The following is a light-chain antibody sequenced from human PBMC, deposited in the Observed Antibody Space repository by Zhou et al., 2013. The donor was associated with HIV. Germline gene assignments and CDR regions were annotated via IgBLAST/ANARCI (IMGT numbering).Light chain of an antibody. J-gene: IGKJ5*01. Sequence: ERVMTQSPPTLSASPGERATLSCRASQSVSSYLAWYQQKPGQAPRLLIYDASNRATGIPARFSGSGSGTDFTLTISSLEPEDFAVYYCQQRSNWPPKITFGQGTRLEIK. CDR3: QQRSNWPPKIT. V-gene: IGKV3-11*01. CDR2: DAS. CDR1: QSVSSY.